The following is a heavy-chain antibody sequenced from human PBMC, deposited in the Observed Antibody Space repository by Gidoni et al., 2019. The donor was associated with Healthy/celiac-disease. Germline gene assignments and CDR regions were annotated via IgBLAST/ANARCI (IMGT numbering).Heavy chain of an antibody. Sequence: EVQLVESGGGLVQPGGSLILSCAASGFPFSSCWMSWVRQAPGKGVEWVANIKQDGSEKYYVDSVKGRFTISRDNAKNSLYLQMNSLRAEDTAVYYCARDIYDFWSGHPSFYYYYGMDVWGQGTTVTVSS. V-gene: IGHV3-7*03. CDR3: ARDIYDFWSGHPSFYYYYGMDV. CDR1: GFPFSSCW. J-gene: IGHJ6*02. CDR2: IKQDGSEK. D-gene: IGHD3-3*01.